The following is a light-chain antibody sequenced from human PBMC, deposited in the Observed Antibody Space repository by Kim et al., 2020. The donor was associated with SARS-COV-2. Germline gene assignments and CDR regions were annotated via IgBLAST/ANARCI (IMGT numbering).Light chain of an antibody. CDR3: QEHNNWPYT. Sequence: EIVLTQSPATLSVSPGERVTLSCRASQSVSSKSIWYQQKRGQAPRLLIFGASTRATGIPARFSGSGSGTEFTLTISSLQSEDFAVYYCQEHNNWPYTFGQGTKLEI. CDR1: QSVSSK. J-gene: IGKJ2*01. CDR2: GAS. V-gene: IGKV3-15*01.